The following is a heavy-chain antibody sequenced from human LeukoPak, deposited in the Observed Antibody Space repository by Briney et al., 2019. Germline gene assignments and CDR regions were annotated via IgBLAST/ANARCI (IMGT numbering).Heavy chain of an antibody. J-gene: IGHJ6*03. Sequence: GGSLRLSCAASGFTFSSYGMHWVRQAPGKGLEWVAVISYDGSNKYYADSVKGRFTISRDNSKNTLYLQMNSLRAEDTAVYYCAKEGVGATHYYYYYYMDVWGKGTTVTVSS. CDR2: ISYDGSNK. V-gene: IGHV3-30*18. CDR3: AKEGVGATHYYYYYYMDV. CDR1: GFTFSSYG. D-gene: IGHD1-26*01.